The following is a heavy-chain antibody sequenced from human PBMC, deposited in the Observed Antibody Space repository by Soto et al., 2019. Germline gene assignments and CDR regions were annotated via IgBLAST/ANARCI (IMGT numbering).Heavy chain of an antibody. V-gene: IGHV2-5*01. D-gene: IGHD6-13*01. Sequence: SGPTLVDPTQTLTLTCTFSGFSLTSGVVGVGWIRQPPGEALEWLALMYWNDEQYNNPTMRNRLTITKDTSKNQVVLTMTNMDPVDTAPYYCAHRLPGPSGYDVWGQGTTVTVSS. J-gene: IGHJ6*02. CDR3: AHRLPGPSGYDV. CDR1: GFSLTSGVVG. CDR2: MYWNDEQ.